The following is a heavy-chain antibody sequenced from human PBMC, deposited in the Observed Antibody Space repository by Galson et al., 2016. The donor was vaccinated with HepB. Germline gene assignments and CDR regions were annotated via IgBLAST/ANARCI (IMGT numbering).Heavy chain of an antibody. D-gene: IGHD6-13*01. CDR1: GGTFSNYA. CDR2: IVPIIGTA. CDR3: ARPSRAAAGTGDAFDI. Sequence: SVKVSCKASGGTFSNYAVSWVRQAPGQGLEWMGGIVPIIGTANYAQKFQDRVTITADESTTTAYMELSSLRSEDTAVYYCARPSRAAAGTGDAFDIWGQGTMVTVSS. V-gene: IGHV1-69*13. J-gene: IGHJ3*02.